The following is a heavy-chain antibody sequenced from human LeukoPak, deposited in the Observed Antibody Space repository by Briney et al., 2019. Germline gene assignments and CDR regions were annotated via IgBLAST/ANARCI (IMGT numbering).Heavy chain of an antibody. V-gene: IGHV3-21*04. CDR1: GFTFSSYS. J-gene: IGHJ4*02. CDR3: AKDISGDYGFPDY. D-gene: IGHD4-17*01. Sequence: GGSLRLSCAASGFTFSSYSMNWVRQAPGKGLEWVSSISSSSSYIYYADSVKGRFTISRDNAKNSLYLQMNSLRAEDTALYYCAKDISGDYGFPDYWGQGTLVTVSS. CDR2: ISSSSSYI.